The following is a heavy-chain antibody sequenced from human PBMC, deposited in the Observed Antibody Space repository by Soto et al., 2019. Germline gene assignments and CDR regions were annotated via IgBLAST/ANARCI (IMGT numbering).Heavy chain of an antibody. CDR1: RFTFDDYA. CDR2: ISRNSAII. D-gene: IGHD3-22*01. CDR3: VKDFGYYYDYAFDV. J-gene: IGHJ3*01. Sequence: VQLEESGGGLVQAGRSLRLSCAASRFTFDDYALHWVRQAPGKGLEWVSGISRNSAIISYADSVKGRFSISRDNAKKYVYLQMDSLRPEDTALYYCVKDFGYYYDYAFDVWGQGTMVTVSP. V-gene: IGHV3-9*01.